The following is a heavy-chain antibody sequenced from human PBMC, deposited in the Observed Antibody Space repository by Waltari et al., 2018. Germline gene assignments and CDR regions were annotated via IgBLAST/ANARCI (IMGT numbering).Heavy chain of an antibody. V-gene: IGHV1-69*01. CDR3: ARNIVVVPVAPYYFDY. Sequence: QVQLVQSGAEVKKPGSSVKVSCKASGCTFSSYAISWVRQAPGQGLEWMGGIIPIFGTANYAQKFQGRVTITADESTSTAYMELSSLRSEDTAVYYCARNIVVVPVAPYYFDYWGQGTLVTVSS. CDR1: GCTFSSYA. D-gene: IGHD2-2*01. J-gene: IGHJ4*02. CDR2: IIPIFGTA.